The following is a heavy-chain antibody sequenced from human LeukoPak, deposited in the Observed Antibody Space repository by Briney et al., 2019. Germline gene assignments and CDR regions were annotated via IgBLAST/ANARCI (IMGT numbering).Heavy chain of an antibody. J-gene: IGHJ4*02. D-gene: IGHD2-15*01. Sequence: GGSLRLSCAASGLTFSTYAMSWVRKAPGKGLEWVSAISVSAGSTYYADSVKGRFTISRDNSKNTLYLQMNSLRAEDTAVYYCAKPYCSGGSCYVVSAYYFDYWGQGTLVTVSS. CDR3: AKPYCSGGSCYVVSAYYFDY. CDR1: GLTFSTYA. V-gene: IGHV3-23*01. CDR2: ISVSAGST.